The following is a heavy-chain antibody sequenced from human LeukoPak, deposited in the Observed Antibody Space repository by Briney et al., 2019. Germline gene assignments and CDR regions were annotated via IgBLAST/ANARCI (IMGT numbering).Heavy chain of an antibody. CDR1: GYTFTSYD. D-gene: IGHD1-26*01. Sequence: ASVKVSCKASGYTFTSYDINWVRQATGQGLEWMGWMNPNSGNTGYAQKFQGRVTMTRNTPISTAYMELSSLRSEDTAVYYCARVGSGSYYGYYGMDVWGQGTTVTVSS. J-gene: IGHJ6*02. V-gene: IGHV1-8*01. CDR2: MNPNSGNT. CDR3: ARVGSGSYYGYYGMDV.